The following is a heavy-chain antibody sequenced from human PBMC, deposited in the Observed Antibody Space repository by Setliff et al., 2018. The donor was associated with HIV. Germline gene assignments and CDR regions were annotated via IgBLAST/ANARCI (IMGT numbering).Heavy chain of an antibody. V-gene: IGHV3-21*01. CDR3: ARDLGGHIVATLSYFEL. D-gene: IGHD5-12*01. CDR2: ISSSSSYI. CDR1: GFTFSSYS. Sequence: PGGSLRLSCAASGFTFSSYSMNWVRQAPGKGLEWVSSISSSSSYIYYADSVKGRFTISRDNAKNSLYLQMNSLRAEDTAVYYCARDLGGHIVATLSYFELWGRGTLVTVSS. J-gene: IGHJ2*01.